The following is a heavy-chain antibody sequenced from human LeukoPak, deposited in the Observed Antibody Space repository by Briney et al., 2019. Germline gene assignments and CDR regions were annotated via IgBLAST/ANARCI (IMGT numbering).Heavy chain of an antibody. CDR2: MHYRGTT. Sequence: SETLSLTCTVSGGSISSSSYYWGWIRQPPGKGLEWIGSMHYRGTTYYIPSLKSRVTISVDTSKNQFSLKLSSVTAADTAVYYCARHEEEDGYNAKTFDFWGQGTLVTVSS. J-gene: IGHJ4*02. CDR3: ARHEEEDGYNAKTFDF. CDR1: GGSISSSSYY. D-gene: IGHD5-24*01. V-gene: IGHV4-39*01.